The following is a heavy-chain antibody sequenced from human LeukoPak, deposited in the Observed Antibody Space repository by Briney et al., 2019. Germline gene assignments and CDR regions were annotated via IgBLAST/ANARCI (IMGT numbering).Heavy chain of an antibody. CDR2: VNPNNGGT. CDR3: ARASKLRYFDWPLDY. V-gene: IGHV1-2*02. Sequence: ASVKVSCKASGYTFTDYYMHWARQAPGQGLEWMGWVNPNNGGTNYAQKFQGRVTMTRDTSISTAYMELSRLRSDDTAVYYCARASKLRYFDWPLDYWGQGTLVTVSS. CDR1: GYTFTDYY. D-gene: IGHD3-9*01. J-gene: IGHJ4*02.